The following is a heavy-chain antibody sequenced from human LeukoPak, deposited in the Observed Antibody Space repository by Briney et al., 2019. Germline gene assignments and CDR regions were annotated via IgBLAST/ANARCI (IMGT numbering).Heavy chain of an antibody. CDR1: GFTFGSYA. CDR3: AKAARWNYFDY. V-gene: IGHV3-23*01. Sequence: PGGSLRLSCAASGFTFGSYAMNWVRQAPGKGLEWVSTISGSGGRTYYADSVKGRFTISRDNSKNTLYLQMNSLRAEDTAVYYCAKAARWNYFDYWGPGTLVTVSS. D-gene: IGHD4-23*01. J-gene: IGHJ4*02. CDR2: ISGSGGRT.